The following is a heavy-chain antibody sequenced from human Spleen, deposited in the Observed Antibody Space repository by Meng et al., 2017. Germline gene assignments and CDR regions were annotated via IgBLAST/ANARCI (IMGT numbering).Heavy chain of an antibody. Sequence: SVKVSCKASGGTFSSYTISWVRQAPGQGLERMGRIIPILGIANYAQKFQGRVTITADKSTSTAYMELSSLRSEDTAVYYCARDVARASSNWFDPWGQGTLVTVSS. J-gene: IGHJ5*02. D-gene: IGHD2-15*01. V-gene: IGHV1-69*04. CDR3: ARDVARASSNWFDP. CDR2: IIPILGIA. CDR1: GGTFSSYT.